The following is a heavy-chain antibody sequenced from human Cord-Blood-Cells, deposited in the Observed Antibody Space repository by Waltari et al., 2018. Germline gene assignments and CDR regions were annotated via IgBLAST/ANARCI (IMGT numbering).Heavy chain of an antibody. D-gene: IGHD3-3*01. CDR1: GFTFSSSG. CDR2: IRYDGSNK. V-gene: IGHV3-30*02. CDR3: ANTAYDFWSGYFDY. J-gene: IGHJ4*02. Sequence: QVQLVESGGGVVQPGGSLRLSCAASGFTFSSSGPPWVRHAPGKGLEWVAFIRYDGSNKYYADSVKGRFTISRDNSKNTLYLQMNSLRAEDTAVYYCANTAYDFWSGYFDYWGQGTLVTVSS.